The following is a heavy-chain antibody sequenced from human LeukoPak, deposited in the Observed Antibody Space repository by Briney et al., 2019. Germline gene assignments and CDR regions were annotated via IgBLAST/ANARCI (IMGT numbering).Heavy chain of an antibody. D-gene: IGHD1-14*01. CDR1: GGSFTGYY. V-gene: IGHV4-34*01. Sequence: SETLSLTCAVYGGSFTGYYWSWIRQPPGKGLEWIGEFNLSGSTNYNPSLKSRVTISVDTSKNQFSLKLDSVTAADTAVYYCARGGIRNRHYYFYMDVWGKGTTVTVSS. J-gene: IGHJ6*03. CDR3: ARGGIRNRHYYFYMDV. CDR2: FNLSGST.